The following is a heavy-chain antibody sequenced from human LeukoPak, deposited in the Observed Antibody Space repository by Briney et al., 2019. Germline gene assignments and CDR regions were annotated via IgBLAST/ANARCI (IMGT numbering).Heavy chain of an antibody. J-gene: IGHJ3*02. CDR2: ISSSSSTI. D-gene: IGHD3-16*01. Sequence: GGSLRLSCAASGFTFSSYSMNWVRQAPGKGLEWVSYISSSSSTIYYADSVKGRFTISRDNAKNSLYLQMNSLRAEDTAVYYCARFFIYAYDPYAFDIWGQGTMVTVSS. V-gene: IGHV3-48*01. CDR1: GFTFSSYS. CDR3: ARFFIYAYDPYAFDI.